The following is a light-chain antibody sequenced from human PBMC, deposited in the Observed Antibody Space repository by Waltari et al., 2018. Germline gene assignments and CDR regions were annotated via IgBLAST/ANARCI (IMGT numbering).Light chain of an antibody. J-gene: IGKJ1*01. Sequence: EIVMTQSPATLSVSPGERAVLSCRASRTISSNLLWYQHKPGQAPRLLIYDASTRVTGIPARFSGSGSGTEFTLTISSLQSEDFAVYYCQQYNNWPRTFGRGTKVEIK. CDR3: QQYNNWPRT. CDR2: DAS. V-gene: IGKV3-15*01. CDR1: RTISSN.